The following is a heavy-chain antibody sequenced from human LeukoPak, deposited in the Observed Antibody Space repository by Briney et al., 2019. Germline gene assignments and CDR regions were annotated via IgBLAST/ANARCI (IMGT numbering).Heavy chain of an antibody. V-gene: IGHV3-48*01. Sequence: GGSLRLSCAASGFTFSSYSMNWVRQAPGKGLEWVSYISSSSSTIYYAYSVKGRFTISRDNAKNSLYLQMNSLRAEDTAVYYCARKNSITIFGVVIEYYYYYMDVWGKGTTVTVSS. CDR1: GFTFSSYS. CDR2: ISSSSSTI. CDR3: ARKNSITIFGVVIEYYYYYMDV. D-gene: IGHD3-3*01. J-gene: IGHJ6*03.